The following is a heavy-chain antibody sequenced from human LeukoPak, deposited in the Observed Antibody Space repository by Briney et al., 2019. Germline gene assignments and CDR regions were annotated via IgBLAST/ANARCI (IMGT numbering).Heavy chain of an antibody. J-gene: IGHJ5*02. D-gene: IGHD3-10*01. CDR1: GYTFTGYY. V-gene: IGHV1-2*02. CDR2: INPNSGGT. CDR3: ARDVKRFRIRWFGELFP. Sequence: ASVKVSCKASGYTFTGYYMHWVRQAPGQGLEWMGWINPNSGGTNYAQKFQGRVTMTRDTSISTAYMELSRLRSDDTAVYYCARDVKRFRIRWFGELFPWGQGTLVTVSS.